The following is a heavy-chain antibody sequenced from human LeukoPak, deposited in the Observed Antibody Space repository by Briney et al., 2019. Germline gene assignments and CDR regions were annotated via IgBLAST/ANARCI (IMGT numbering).Heavy chain of an antibody. CDR3: ARRLTTATFDY. J-gene: IGHJ4*02. D-gene: IGHD4-11*01. Sequence: GESLKIFCEGSGYSFNNYWIVWVRQMPGEGLEWMGIIYPGDSDTRYSPSFQGLVTISVDKSISTAYLQWSSLKASDTAMYYCARRLTTATFDYWGQGTLVTVSS. V-gene: IGHV5-51*01. CDR2: IYPGDSDT. CDR1: GYSFNNYW.